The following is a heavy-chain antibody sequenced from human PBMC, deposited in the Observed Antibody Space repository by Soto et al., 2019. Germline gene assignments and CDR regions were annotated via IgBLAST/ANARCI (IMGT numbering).Heavy chain of an antibody. CDR3: RRDLRYCSESRCYAPDY. Sequence: EASVKVSCKASGYTFSTYDFNWVRQAPGQGLEWMGWLNPKSGMTGSAQKFQGRFTISRDDSKSIAYLQMNSLKTEDTAVYYCRRDLRYCSESRCYAPDYWGQGTLVTVSS. J-gene: IGHJ4*02. CDR1: GYTFSTYD. V-gene: IGHV1-8*01. D-gene: IGHD2-15*01. CDR2: LNPKSGMT.